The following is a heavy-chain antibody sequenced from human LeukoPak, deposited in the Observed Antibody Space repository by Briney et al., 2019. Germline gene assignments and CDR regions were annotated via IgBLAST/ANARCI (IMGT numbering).Heavy chain of an antibody. CDR1: GFTFSSYS. D-gene: IGHD6-13*01. CDR2: ISSSSSYI. Sequence: GGSLRLSCAASGFTFSSYSMNWVRQAPGKGLEWVSSISSSSSYIYYADSVKGRFTISRDNAKNSLYLQMNSLRAENTAVYYCARHIGTIAAAAVGYWGQGTLVTVSS. V-gene: IGHV3-21*01. J-gene: IGHJ4*02. CDR3: ARHIGTIAAAAVGY.